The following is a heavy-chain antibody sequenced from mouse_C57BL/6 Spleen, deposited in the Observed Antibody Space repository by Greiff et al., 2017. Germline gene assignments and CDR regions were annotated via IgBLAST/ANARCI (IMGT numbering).Heavy chain of an antibody. Sequence: EVKLMESGPGLVKPSQSLSLTCSVTGYSITSGYYWNWIRQFPGNKLEWMGYISYDGSNNYNPSLKNRISITRDTSKNQFFLKLNSVTTEDTATYYCARDYRGDYWGQGTSVTVSS. J-gene: IGHJ4*01. V-gene: IGHV3-6*01. CDR1: GYSITSGYY. CDR2: ISYDGSN. CDR3: ARDYRGDY. D-gene: IGHD2-14*01.